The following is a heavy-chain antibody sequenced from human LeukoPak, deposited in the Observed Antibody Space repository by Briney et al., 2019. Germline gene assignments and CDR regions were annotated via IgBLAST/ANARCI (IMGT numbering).Heavy chain of an antibody. CDR2: IYPGDSDT. J-gene: IGHJ4*02. Sequence: GASLKISYKGSGSRFTCYWIGWGRPRPGKGLGGMGIIYPGDSDTRYSPSFQGQVTISADKSISTAYLQWSSLKASDTAMYYCARMGAAAAVIYYWGQGTLVTVSS. CDR3: ARMGAAAAVIYY. CDR1: GSRFTCYW. D-gene: IGHD6-13*01. V-gene: IGHV5-51*01.